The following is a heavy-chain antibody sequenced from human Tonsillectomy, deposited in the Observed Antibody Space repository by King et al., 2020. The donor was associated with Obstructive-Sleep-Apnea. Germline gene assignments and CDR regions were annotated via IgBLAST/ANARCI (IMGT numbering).Heavy chain of an antibody. Sequence: VQLQQWGAGLLKPSETLSLTCAVYGGSFSGYYWSWIRQPPGKGLEWIGEINHRGSTNYNPSLKSRVTISVDTSKNQFSLKLSSVTAADTAVYYCARGRDYWSGGSCYPEYFQDWGQGTLVTVSS. D-gene: IGHD2-15*01. J-gene: IGHJ1*01. V-gene: IGHV4-34*01. CDR1: GGSFSGYY. CDR3: ARGRDYWSGGSCYPEYFQD. CDR2: INHRGST.